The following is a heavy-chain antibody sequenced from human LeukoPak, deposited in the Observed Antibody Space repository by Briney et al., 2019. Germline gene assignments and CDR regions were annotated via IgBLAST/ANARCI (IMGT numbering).Heavy chain of an antibody. CDR1: GGSFSGYY. CDR3: ARGDWSGYFPLPPYYYYYGMDV. CDR2: INHSGST. D-gene: IGHD3-3*01. Sequence: SETLSLTCAVYGGSFSGYYWSWIRQPPGKGLEWIGEINHSGSTNYNPPLKSRVTISVGTSKNQFSLKLSSVTAADTAVYYCARGDWSGYFPLPPYYYYYGMDVWGQGTTVTVSS. V-gene: IGHV4-34*01. J-gene: IGHJ6*02.